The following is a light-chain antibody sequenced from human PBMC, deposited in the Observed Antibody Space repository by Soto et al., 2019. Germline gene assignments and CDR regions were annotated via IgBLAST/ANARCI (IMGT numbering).Light chain of an antibody. CDR3: QQRSSWPLT. Sequence: EIVLRQSPATLSLSPGERATLSCRASQSISSYLAWYQQKPGQAPRLLIYDASNRATGIPARFSGSGSGADFTLTISSLEPEDFAVYYCQQRSSWPLTFGGGTKV. J-gene: IGKJ4*01. V-gene: IGKV3-11*01. CDR1: QSISSY. CDR2: DAS.